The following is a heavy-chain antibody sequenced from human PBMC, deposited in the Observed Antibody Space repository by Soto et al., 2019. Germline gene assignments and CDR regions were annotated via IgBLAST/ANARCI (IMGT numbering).Heavy chain of an antibody. V-gene: IGHV2-5*02. CDR2: IYWDDDK. CDR3: ARRLVRGVYYFDY. D-gene: IGHD3-10*01. CDR1: GFSLSTTGMG. J-gene: IGHJ4*02. Sequence: SGPTLVNPTQTLTLTCTFSGFSLSTTGMGLGWIRQPPGKALEWLVLIYWDDDKHYSPSLKNRLTITKDTSRNQVVLKMTIMDPVDSATYYCARRLVRGVYYFDYWGQGILVTVSS.